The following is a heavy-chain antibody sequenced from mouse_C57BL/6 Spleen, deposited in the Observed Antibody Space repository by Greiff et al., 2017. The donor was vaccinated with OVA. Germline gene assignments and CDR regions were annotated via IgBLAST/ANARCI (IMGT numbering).Heavy chain of an antibody. Sequence: QVQLKQPGAELVKPGASVKLSCKASGYTFTSYWMHWVKQRPGQGLEWIGMIHPNSGSTNYNEKFKSKATLTVDKSSSTAYMQLSSLTSEDSAVYYCARDGITTVVADYYAMDYWGQGTSVTVSS. V-gene: IGHV1-64*01. D-gene: IGHD1-1*01. CDR2: IHPNSGST. J-gene: IGHJ4*01. CDR1: GYTFTSYW. CDR3: ARDGITTVVADYYAMDY.